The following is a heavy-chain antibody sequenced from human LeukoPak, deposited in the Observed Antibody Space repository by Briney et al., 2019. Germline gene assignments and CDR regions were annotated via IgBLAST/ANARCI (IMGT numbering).Heavy chain of an antibody. V-gene: IGHV4-39*07. Sequence: PSETLSLTCTVSGGSISSSTYYWGWIRQPPGKGLEWIGSIYYSGSTYYNPSLKSRVTISVDTSKNQFSLKLSSVTAADTAVYYCARDSHWHPYYYYMDVWGKGTTVTVSS. J-gene: IGHJ6*03. CDR3: ARDSHWHPYYYYMDV. CDR2: IYYSGST. D-gene: IGHD1-1*01. CDR1: GGSISSSTYY.